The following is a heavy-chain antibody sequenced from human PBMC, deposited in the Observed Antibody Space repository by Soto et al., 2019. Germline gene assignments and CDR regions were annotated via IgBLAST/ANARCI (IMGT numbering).Heavy chain of an antibody. CDR2: IYYSGST. V-gene: IGHV4-59*12. J-gene: IGHJ4*02. Sequence: SETLSLTCTVSGGSISSYYWSWIRQPPGKGLEWIGYIYYSGSTNYNPSLKSRVTISVDTSKNQFSLKLSSVTAADTAVYYCARSGKNPTYYFDYWGQGTLVTVSS. CDR3: ARSGKNPTYYFDY. D-gene: IGHD2-15*01. CDR1: GGSISSYY.